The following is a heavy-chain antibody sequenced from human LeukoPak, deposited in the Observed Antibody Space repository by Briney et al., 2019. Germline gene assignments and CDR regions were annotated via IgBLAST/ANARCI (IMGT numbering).Heavy chain of an antibody. CDR1: GYTFTSYG. D-gene: IGHD2-2*01. V-gene: IGHV1-24*01. Sequence: ASVKVSCKASGYTFTSYGISWVRQAPGKGLEWMGGFDPEDGETIYAQKFQGRVTMTEDTSTDTAYMELSSLRSEDTAVYYCARGDIVVVPAAPAYYWGQGTLVTVSS. J-gene: IGHJ4*02. CDR2: FDPEDGET. CDR3: ARGDIVVVPAAPAYY.